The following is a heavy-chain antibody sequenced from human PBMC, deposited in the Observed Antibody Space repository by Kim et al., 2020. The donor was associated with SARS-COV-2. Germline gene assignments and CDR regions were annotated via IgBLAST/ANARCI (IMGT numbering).Heavy chain of an antibody. Sequence: GGSLRLSCAASGFTFSSYGMHWVRQAPGKGLEWVAVISYDGSNKYYADSAQGRFTISRDNSKNTLYLQMNSLRAEDTAVYYCAKDLGYSSSTGIDYWGQGTLVTVSS. CDR3: AKDLGYSSSTGIDY. CDR1: GFTFSSYG. J-gene: IGHJ4*02. CDR2: ISYDGSNK. V-gene: IGHV3-30*18. D-gene: IGHD6-6*01.